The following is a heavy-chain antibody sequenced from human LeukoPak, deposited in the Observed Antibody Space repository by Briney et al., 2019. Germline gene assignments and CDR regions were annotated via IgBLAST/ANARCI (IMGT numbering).Heavy chain of an antibody. J-gene: IGHJ4*02. V-gene: IGHV3-23*01. CDR3: AKQLGYCSDGSCYSPY. Sequence: GSLRLSCXASXFXFSSSAMSWVRQAPGKGLEWVSAISNNGGYTYYADPVQGRFTISRDNSKSTLCLQMNSLRAEDTAVYYCAKQLGYCSDGSCYSPYWGQGTLVTVSS. CDR2: ISNNGGYT. CDR1: XFXFSSSA. D-gene: IGHD2-15*01.